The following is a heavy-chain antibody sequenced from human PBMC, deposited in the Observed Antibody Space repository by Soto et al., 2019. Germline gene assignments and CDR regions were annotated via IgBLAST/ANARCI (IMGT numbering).Heavy chain of an antibody. Sequence: SETLSLTCTVSGGSISSGGYYWSWIRQHPGKGLEWIGYIYYSGSTYYNPSLKSRVTISVDTSKNQFSLKLSSVTAAGTAVYYCARDRVVRTGPIPTYYFDYWGQGTLVTVSS. V-gene: IGHV4-31*03. CDR1: GGSISSGGYY. D-gene: IGHD2-15*01. CDR2: IYYSGST. CDR3: ARDRVVRTGPIPTYYFDY. J-gene: IGHJ4*02.